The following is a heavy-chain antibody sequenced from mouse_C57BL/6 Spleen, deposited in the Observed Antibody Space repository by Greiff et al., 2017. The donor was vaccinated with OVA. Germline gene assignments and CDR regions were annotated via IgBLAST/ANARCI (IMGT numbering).Heavy chain of an antibody. V-gene: IGHV1-15*01. CDR3: TRGDDYGGDYAMDY. Sequence: VQLQQSGAELVRPGASVTLSCKASGYTFTDYEMHWVKQTPVHGLEWIGAIDPETGGTAYNQKFKGKAILTADKSSSTAYMELRSLTSADSAVYYCTRGDDYGGDYAMDYWGQGTSVTVSS. J-gene: IGHJ4*01. CDR1: GYTFTDYE. D-gene: IGHD2-4*01. CDR2: IDPETGGT.